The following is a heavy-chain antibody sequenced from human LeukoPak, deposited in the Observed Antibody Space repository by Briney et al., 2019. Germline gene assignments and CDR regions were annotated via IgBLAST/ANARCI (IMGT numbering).Heavy chain of an antibody. CDR2: INAGNGST. CDR3: AISPRGWFGELFPSFHYGMDV. J-gene: IGHJ6*04. V-gene: IGHV1-3*01. CDR1: GYTFTSYA. D-gene: IGHD3-10*01. Sequence: ASVKVSCKASGYTFTSYAMHWVRQAPGQRLEWMGWINAGNGSTKYSQKFQGRVTITRDTSASTAYMELSSLRSEDTAVYYCAISPRGWFGELFPSFHYGMDVWGKGTTVTVSS.